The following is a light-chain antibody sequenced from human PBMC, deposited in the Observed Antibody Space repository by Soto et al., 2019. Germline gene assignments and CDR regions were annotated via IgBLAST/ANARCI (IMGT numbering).Light chain of an antibody. V-gene: IGLV2-14*01. CDR2: EVT. Sequence: QSALTQPASVSGSPGQSITISCTGTKSDIGVYNYVSWYQQHPGKAPKLVICEVTNRPSGVSSRFSGSQSGNTASLTISGLRAEDEADYYCTSFTTTNIWVFGGGTKLTVL. J-gene: IGLJ3*02. CDR1: KSDIGVYNY. CDR3: TSFTTTNIWV.